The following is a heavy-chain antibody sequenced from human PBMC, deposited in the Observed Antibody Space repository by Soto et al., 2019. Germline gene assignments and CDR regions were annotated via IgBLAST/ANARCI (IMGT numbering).Heavy chain of an antibody. Sequence: QLQLQESGPGLVKPSETLSLTCNVSGGSVGSSSDYWGWIRQAPGKGLEWIVSTYYSAGTYYNPSLKSRVTTSMDASKNQFSLTVTSVTAADTAIYYCARHASRGYSSSWYFEDWGQGTPVTVSS. J-gene: IGHJ4*02. D-gene: IGHD6-13*01. CDR2: TYYSAGT. V-gene: IGHV4-39*01. CDR3: ARHASRGYSSSWYFED. CDR1: GGSVGSSSDY.